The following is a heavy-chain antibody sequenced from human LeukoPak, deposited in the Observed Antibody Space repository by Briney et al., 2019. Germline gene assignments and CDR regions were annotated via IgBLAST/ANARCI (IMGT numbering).Heavy chain of an antibody. D-gene: IGHD6-13*01. CDR1: GFTFSGYV. V-gene: IGHV3-30*02. Sequence: GGSLRLSCAASGFTFSGYVMHWVRQAPGKGLEWVAFIRYDGSNKYYADSVKGRFTISRDNSKNTLYLQMNSLRAEDTAVYYCARESSSFYAFDIWGQGTMVTVSS. CDR2: IRYDGSNK. CDR3: ARESSSFYAFDI. J-gene: IGHJ3*02.